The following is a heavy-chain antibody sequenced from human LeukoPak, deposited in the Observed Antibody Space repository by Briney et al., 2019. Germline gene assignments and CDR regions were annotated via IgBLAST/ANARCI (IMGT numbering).Heavy chain of an antibody. CDR2: INPNSVGT. CDR3: ARDLDSSGWYGPIDY. D-gene: IGHD6-19*01. J-gene: IGHJ4*02. V-gene: IGHV1-2*02. Sequence: ASVKVSCEASGYTFTGYYMHWVRQGPGQGLEWMGCINPNSVGTNYAQKSQGRVTMTRDTSISTAYMELSRLRSDDTAVYYWARDLDSSGWYGPIDYWGQGTLVTVSS. CDR1: GYTFTGYY.